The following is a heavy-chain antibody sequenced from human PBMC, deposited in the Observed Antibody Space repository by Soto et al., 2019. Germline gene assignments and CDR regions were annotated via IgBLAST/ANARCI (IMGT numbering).Heavy chain of an antibody. CDR3: VRFWPPPDYNTVTVYSDAFDL. CDR2: IPYSGST. J-gene: IGHJ4*02. D-gene: IGHD4-4*01. Sequence: LQLQESGPGLVKPSETLSLTCTVSGGYITSDSYYWGWVRQPPEKGLEWIARIPYSGSTYYSPSLQKPVIMTVETSKRQLSLMLRFVTAADTAAYYCVRFWPPPDYNTVTVYSDAFDLWCQGILVSVTS. CDR1: GGYITSDSYY. V-gene: IGHV4-39*01.